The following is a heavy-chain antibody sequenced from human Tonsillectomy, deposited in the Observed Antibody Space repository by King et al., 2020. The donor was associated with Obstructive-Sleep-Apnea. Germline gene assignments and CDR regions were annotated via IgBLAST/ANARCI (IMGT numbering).Heavy chain of an antibody. D-gene: IGHD6-13*01. J-gene: IGHJ5*02. CDR2: IYSGGST. Sequence: VQLVESGGGLVQPGGSLRLSCAASGFTVSTNYMSWVRQAPGKGLEWVSVIYSGGSTYYADSVKGRFTISRDNSKNTLHLQMNSLRAEDTAVYYCAREGYSNSWYRSWGQGTLVTVSS. V-gene: IGHV3-66*01. CDR3: AREGYSNSWYRS. CDR1: GFTVSTNY.